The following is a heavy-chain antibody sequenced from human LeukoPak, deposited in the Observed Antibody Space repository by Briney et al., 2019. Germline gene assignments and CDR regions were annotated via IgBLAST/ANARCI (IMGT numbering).Heavy chain of an antibody. J-gene: IGHJ4*02. CDR1: GFTFSSYG. CDR3: ARDNNWGSTHY. CDR2: VSYDGSNE. D-gene: IGHD7-27*01. V-gene: IGHV3-30*03. Sequence: GGSLRLSCAASGFTFSSYGMHWVRQAPGKGLEWVAVVSYDGSNEYYADSVQGRFTVSRDNSKNTLFLHMNTLKADDTAVYYCARDNNWGSTHYWGQGTLVTVSS.